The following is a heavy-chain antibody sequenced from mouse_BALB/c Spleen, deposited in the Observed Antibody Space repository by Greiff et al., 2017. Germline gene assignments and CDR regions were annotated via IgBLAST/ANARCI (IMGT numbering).Heavy chain of an antibody. V-gene: IGHV5-4*02. D-gene: IGHD1-2*01. CDR1: GFTFSDYY. CDR3: ARDYYGYKNAMDY. CDR2: ISDGGSYT. J-gene: IGHJ4*01. Sequence: EVKLVESGGGLVKPGGSLKLSCAASGFTFSDYYMYWVRQTPEKRLEWVATISDGGSYTYYPDSVKGRFTISRDNAKNNLYLQMSSLKSEDTAMYYCARDYYGYKNAMDYWGQGTSVTVSS.